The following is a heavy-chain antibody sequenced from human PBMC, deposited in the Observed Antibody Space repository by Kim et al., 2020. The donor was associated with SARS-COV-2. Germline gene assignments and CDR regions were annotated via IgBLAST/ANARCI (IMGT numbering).Heavy chain of an antibody. J-gene: IGHJ3*02. V-gene: IGHV3-21*01. CDR3: AREEEYSHAFDI. D-gene: IGHD6-6*01. Sequence: GGSLRLSCAASVFTFSSYSMNWVRQAPGKGLEWVSSISSSSYIYYADSVKGRFTISRDNAKNSLYLQMNSLRAEDTAVYYCAREEEYSHAFDIWGQGTMVTVSS. CDR2: ISSSSYI. CDR1: VFTFSSYS.